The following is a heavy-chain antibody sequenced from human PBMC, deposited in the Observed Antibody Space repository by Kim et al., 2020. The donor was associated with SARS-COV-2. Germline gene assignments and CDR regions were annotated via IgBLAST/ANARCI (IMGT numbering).Heavy chain of an antibody. D-gene: IGHD4-17*01. CDR2: ISSSGSTI. J-gene: IGHJ4*02. Sequence: GGSLRLSCAASGFTFSSYEMNWVRQAPGKGLEWVSYISSSGSTIYYADSVKGRFTISRDNAKNSLYLQMNSLRAEDTAVYYCARLTTVVTSWGQGTLVTVSS. CDR1: GFTFSSYE. V-gene: IGHV3-48*03. CDR3: ARLTTVVTS.